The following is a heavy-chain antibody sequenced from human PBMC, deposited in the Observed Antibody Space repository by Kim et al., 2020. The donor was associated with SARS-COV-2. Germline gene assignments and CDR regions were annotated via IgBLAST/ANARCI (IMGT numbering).Heavy chain of an antibody. D-gene: IGHD3-9*01. CDR2: ISRSGEDA. Sequence: GGSLRLSCASSGFEFETSGIYWFRQTAGKGLEWIADISRSGEDATYADSVEGRFTVSKDNIQNIVILQMEGLRVDDTALYFCVTYVGEPMTGPWPTDAFNVGGRGTAVAVSS. V-gene: IGHV3-21*04. CDR3: VTYVGEPMTGPWPTDAFNV. CDR1: GFEFETSG. J-gene: IGHJ3*01.